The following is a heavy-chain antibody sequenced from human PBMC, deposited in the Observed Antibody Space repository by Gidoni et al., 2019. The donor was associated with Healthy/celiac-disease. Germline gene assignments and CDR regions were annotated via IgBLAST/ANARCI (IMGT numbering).Heavy chain of an antibody. CDR1: GFTVSSNY. J-gene: IGHJ4*02. V-gene: IGHV3-53*01. CDR3: ARDLAGYCSSTSCYG. CDR2: IYSGGST. Sequence: EVQLVESGGGLIQPGGSLRLSCAASGFTVSSNYMGWVRQAPGKGLEWVSVIYSGGSTYYADSVKGRFTISRDNSKNTLYLQMNSLRAEDTAVYYCARDLAGYCSSTSCYGWGQGTLVTVSS. D-gene: IGHD2-2*01.